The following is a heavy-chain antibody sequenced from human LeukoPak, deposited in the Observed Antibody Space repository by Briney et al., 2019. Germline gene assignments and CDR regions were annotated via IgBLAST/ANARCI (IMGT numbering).Heavy chain of an antibody. D-gene: IGHD1-26*01. Sequence: ASVKVSCKASGGTFSSYAISWVRQAPGQGLEWMGRIIPILGIANYAQKFQGRVTITADKSTSTAYMELSSLRSEDTAVYYCARDPGIQWGDAFDIWGQGTMVTVSS. CDR1: GGTFSSYA. CDR3: ARDPGIQWGDAFDI. V-gene: IGHV1-69*04. J-gene: IGHJ3*02. CDR2: IIPILGIA.